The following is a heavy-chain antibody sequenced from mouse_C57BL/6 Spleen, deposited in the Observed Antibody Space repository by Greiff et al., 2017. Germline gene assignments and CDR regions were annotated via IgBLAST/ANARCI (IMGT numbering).Heavy chain of an antibody. CDR3: AIIYDGYYDYAMDY. D-gene: IGHD2-3*01. Sequence: QVHVKQSGAELVKPGASVKMSCKASGYTFTTYPIEWMKQNHGKSLEWIGNFHPYNDDTKYNEKFKGKATLTVEKSSSTVYLELSRLTSDDSAVYYCAIIYDGYYDYAMDYWGQGTSVTVSS. CDR1: GYTFTTYP. V-gene: IGHV1-47*01. J-gene: IGHJ4*01. CDR2: FHPYNDDT.